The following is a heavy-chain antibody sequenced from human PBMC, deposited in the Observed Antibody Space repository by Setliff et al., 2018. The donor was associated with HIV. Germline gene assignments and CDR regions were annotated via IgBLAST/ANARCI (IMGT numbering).Heavy chain of an antibody. D-gene: IGHD3-16*01. J-gene: IGHJ4*02. Sequence: SETLSLTCSVSVGSISSGYYYWTWIRQHPGKGLEWIGNIFYSGSTYYNPSLKSRVTISIDTSKNQFSLQLTSVTAADTAVYYCVNPSGAMGDFDSWGQGTLVTVSS. V-gene: IGHV4-30-4*01. CDR2: IFYSGST. CDR3: VNPSGAMGDFDS. CDR1: VGSISSGYYY.